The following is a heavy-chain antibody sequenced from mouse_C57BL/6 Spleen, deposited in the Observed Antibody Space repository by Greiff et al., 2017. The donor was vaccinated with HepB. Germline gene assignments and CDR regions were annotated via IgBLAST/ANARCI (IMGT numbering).Heavy chain of an antibody. CDR1: GYTFTSYW. CDR2: IHPNSGST. CDR3: ALITTVVGGGAMDY. Sequence: QVQLQQPGAELVKPGASVKLSCKASGYTFTSYWMHWVKQRPGQGLEWIGMIHPNSGSTNYNEKFKSKATLTVDKSSSTAYMQLSSLTSEDSAVYYCALITTVVGGGAMDYWGQGTSVTVSS. D-gene: IGHD1-1*01. V-gene: IGHV1-64*01. J-gene: IGHJ4*01.